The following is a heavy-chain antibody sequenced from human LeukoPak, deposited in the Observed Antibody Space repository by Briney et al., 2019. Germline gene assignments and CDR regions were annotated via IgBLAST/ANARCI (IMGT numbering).Heavy chain of an antibody. CDR2: ISAYNGNT. Sequence: ASVKVSCKASGYTFTSYGISWVRQAPGQGLEWMGWISAYNGNTNYAQKLQGRVTMTTDTSTSTAYMKLRSLRSDDTAVYYCARVNYYDSSGHLDYWGQGTLVTVSS. CDR3: ARVNYYDSSGHLDY. J-gene: IGHJ4*02. D-gene: IGHD3-22*01. V-gene: IGHV1-18*01. CDR1: GYTFTSYG.